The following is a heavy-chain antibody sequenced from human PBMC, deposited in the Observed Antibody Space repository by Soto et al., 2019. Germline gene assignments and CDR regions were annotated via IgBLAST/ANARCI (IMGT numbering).Heavy chain of an antibody. CDR1: VGSISSSNW. J-gene: IGHJ5*02. CDR2: TYHRGST. Sequence: AEALSLTCAVSVGSISSSNWWSGVGQPPGKGLVWIGETYHRGSTNYNPSLKSRVTISVDKSKNQFSLTLSSVTAADTAVYYCARAGYDFWSGYHRPKAWFDPWGQGTLVTVSS. D-gene: IGHD3-3*01. CDR3: ARAGYDFWSGYHRPKAWFDP. V-gene: IGHV4-4*02.